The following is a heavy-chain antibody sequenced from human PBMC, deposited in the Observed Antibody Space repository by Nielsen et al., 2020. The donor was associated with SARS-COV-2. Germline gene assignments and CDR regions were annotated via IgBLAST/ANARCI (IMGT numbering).Heavy chain of an antibody. CDR3: ARAFWGELTLWQRNYYYMDI. CDR2: IKQDGSEK. V-gene: IGHV3-7*03. J-gene: IGHJ6*03. D-gene: IGHD1-26*01. Sequence: GGSLRLSCAASGFTYSDSWMTWVRQAPGRGLEWVANIKQDGSEKYYVDSVRGRFTISRDNSKKSLFLQMNSLRVEDTAVYYCARAFWGELTLWQRNYYYMDIWGKGTTVTVSS. CDR1: GFTYSDSW.